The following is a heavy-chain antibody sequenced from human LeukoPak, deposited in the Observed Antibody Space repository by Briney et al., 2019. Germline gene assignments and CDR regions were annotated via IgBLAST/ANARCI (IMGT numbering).Heavy chain of an antibody. CDR2: MSNDGGGT. CDR3: AKGSSGYFVDL. J-gene: IGHJ5*02. V-gene: IGHV3-23*01. Sequence: GSLRPPCAAPGFIFNNYGLIRVRQAPGKGLGWVSAMSNDGGGTNYADFVKGRFTISRDNSKNTLFLQMNSLRAEDTALYYCAKGSSGYFVDLWGQETLVTVSS. CDR1: GFIFNNYG. D-gene: IGHD3-22*01.